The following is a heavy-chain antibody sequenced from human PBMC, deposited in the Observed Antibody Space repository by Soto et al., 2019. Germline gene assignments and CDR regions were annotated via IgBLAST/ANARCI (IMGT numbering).Heavy chain of an antibody. Sequence: SETLSLTCTVSGGSISSGGYYWTWIRQHPGKGLEWIGYNYYSGITYYNPSLKSRVTISLDTSKNQFSLKLSSVTAADTAVYYCARDSPPVDYWGQGTLVTVSS. CDR2: NYYSGIT. J-gene: IGHJ4*02. V-gene: IGHV4-31*03. CDR3: ARDSPPVDY. CDR1: GGSISSGGYY.